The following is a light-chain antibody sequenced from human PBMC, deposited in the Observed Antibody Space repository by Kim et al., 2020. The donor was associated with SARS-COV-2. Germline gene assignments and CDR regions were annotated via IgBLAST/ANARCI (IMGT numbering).Light chain of an antibody. CDR2: SAS. Sequence: DIQMTQSPSSLSASVGDRVTITCRASQNINGYLNWYQQKRGKAPNLLISSASTLQGGVSSRFSGSGSGTDFTLIISSLQPEDIATYYCHQSYSPPHTFGHGTKLEI. J-gene: IGKJ2*01. CDR3: HQSYSPPHT. CDR1: QNINGY. V-gene: IGKV1-39*01.